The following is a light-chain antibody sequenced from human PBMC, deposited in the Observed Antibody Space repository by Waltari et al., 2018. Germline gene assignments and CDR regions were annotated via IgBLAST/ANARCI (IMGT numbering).Light chain of an antibody. J-gene: IGKJ1*01. CDR1: HSLRHTDGTTY. CDR3: MQSLQLWT. V-gene: IGKV2D-29*02. Sequence: DIVLTQTPLSLSVTPGQPASISCKSSHSLRHTDGTTYLYWFLQRPGQSPQLLIYEGSNRFSGVSERFSGSGSGTDFTLKISRVEAEDVGVYYCMQSLQLWTFGQGTKVE. CDR2: EGS.